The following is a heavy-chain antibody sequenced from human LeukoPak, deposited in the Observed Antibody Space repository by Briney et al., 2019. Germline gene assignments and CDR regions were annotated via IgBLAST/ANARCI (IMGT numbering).Heavy chain of an antibody. CDR1: GFTFDDYA. CDR2: ISWNSGSI. CDR3: AKDLGYCSSTSCSYFDY. V-gene: IGHV3-9*01. Sequence: GGSLRLSCAASGFTFDDYAMHWVRQAPGKGLEWVSGISWNSGSIGYADSVKGRFTISRDNAKNSLYLQMNSMRAEDTALYYCAKDLGYCSSTSCSYFDYWGQGTLVTVSS. J-gene: IGHJ4*02. D-gene: IGHD2-2*01.